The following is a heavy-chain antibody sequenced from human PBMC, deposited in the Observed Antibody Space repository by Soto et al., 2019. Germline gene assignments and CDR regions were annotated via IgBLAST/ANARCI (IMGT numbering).Heavy chain of an antibody. V-gene: IGHV1-69*02. CDR2: IIPILGIA. CDR3: ARGDRDHGDYPVDY. D-gene: IGHD4-17*01. J-gene: IGHJ4*02. CDR1: GGTFSSYT. Sequence: QVQLVQSGAEVKKPGSSVKVSCKASGGTFSSYTISWVRQAPGQGLEWMGRIIPILGIANYAQKFQGRVTITADKSTSTAYMELSSLRSEDTAVYYCARGDRDHGDYPVDYWGQGTLVTVSS.